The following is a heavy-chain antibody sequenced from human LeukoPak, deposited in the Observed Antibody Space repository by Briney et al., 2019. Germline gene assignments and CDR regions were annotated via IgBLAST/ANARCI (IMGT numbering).Heavy chain of an antibody. CDR1: GYTFTSYD. CDR3: ARVSESPALYYYYYYYMDV. CDR2: MNPDSGNT. Sequence: GASVKVSCKASGYTFTSYDINWVRQATGQGLEWMGWMNPDSGNTGYAQKFQGRVTITRNTSISTAYMELSSLRSEDTAVYYCARVSESPALYYYYYYYMDVWGKGTTVTVSS. V-gene: IGHV1-8*01. J-gene: IGHJ6*03. D-gene: IGHD2-2*01.